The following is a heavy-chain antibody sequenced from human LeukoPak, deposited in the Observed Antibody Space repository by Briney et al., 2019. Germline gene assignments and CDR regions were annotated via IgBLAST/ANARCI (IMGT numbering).Heavy chain of an antibody. D-gene: IGHD1-26*01. Sequence: SETLSLTCAVSGYSISSGYYWGWTRQPPGKGLEWIGSIYHSGSTYYNPSLKSRVTISVDTSKNQFSLKLSSVTAADTAVYYCARHRAGWDSPDPFFDYWGQGTLVTVSS. CDR3: ARHRAGWDSPDPFFDY. V-gene: IGHV4-38-2*01. J-gene: IGHJ4*02. CDR2: IYHSGST. CDR1: GYSISSGYY.